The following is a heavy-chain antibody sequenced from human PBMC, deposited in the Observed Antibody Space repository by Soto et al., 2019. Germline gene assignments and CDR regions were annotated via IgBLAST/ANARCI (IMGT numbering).Heavy chain of an antibody. Sequence: GASVKVSCKASGYTFTGYYMHWVRQAPGQGLEWMGWINPNSGGTNYAQKFQGRVTMTRDTSISTAYMELSRLRSDDTAVYYCARVSLGIAAAGMDVWGQGTTVTVSS. CDR1: GYTFTGYY. CDR2: INPNSGGT. J-gene: IGHJ6*02. CDR3: ARVSLGIAAAGMDV. V-gene: IGHV1-2*02. D-gene: IGHD6-13*01.